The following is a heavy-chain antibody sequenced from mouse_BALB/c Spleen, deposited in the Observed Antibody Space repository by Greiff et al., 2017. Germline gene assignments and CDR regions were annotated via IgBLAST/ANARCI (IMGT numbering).Heavy chain of an antibody. V-gene: IGHV1-54*01. CDR1: GYAFTNYL. CDR2: INPGSGGT. J-gene: IGHJ4*01. CDR3: ARSRWGYAMDY. D-gene: IGHD1-1*02. Sequence: QVQLQQSGAELVRPGTSGKVSCKASGYAFTNYLIEWVKQRPGQGLEWIGVINPGSGGTNYNEKFKGKATLTADKSSSTAYMQLSSLTSDDSAVYFCARSRWGYAMDYWGQGTSVTVSS.